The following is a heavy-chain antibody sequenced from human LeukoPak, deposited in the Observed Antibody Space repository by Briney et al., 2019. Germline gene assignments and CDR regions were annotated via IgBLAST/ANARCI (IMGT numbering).Heavy chain of an antibody. D-gene: IGHD4-17*01. CDR3: AREGIDDYGDPKDAFDI. Sequence: QPGRSLRLSRAASGFTFSSYAMHWVRQAPGKGLEWVAVISYDGSNKYYADSVKGRFTISRDNSKNTLYLQMNSLRAEDTAVYYCAREGIDDYGDPKDAFDIWGQGTMVTVSS. V-gene: IGHV3-30-3*01. CDR2: ISYDGSNK. J-gene: IGHJ3*02. CDR1: GFTFSSYA.